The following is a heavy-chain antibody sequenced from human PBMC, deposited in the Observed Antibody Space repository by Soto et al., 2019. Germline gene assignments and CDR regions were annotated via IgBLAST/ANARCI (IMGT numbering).Heavy chain of an antibody. CDR3: IKWRKGRGFWFRP. J-gene: IGHJ5*02. CDR1: EYSFTSYW. V-gene: IGHV5-51*01. Sequence: GESLKISCKGSEYSFTSYWSGWVRKMPGKGLEWMGIIYPGDSDTRYSPSFQGQVTISADKSISTAYLQWSSLKASHTAMYYWIKWRKGRGFWFRPRGQGTLVTVSS. D-gene: IGHD5-12*01. CDR2: IYPGDSDT.